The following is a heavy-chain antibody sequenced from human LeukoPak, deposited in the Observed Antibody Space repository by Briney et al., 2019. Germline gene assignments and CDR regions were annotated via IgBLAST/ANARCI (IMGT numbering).Heavy chain of an antibody. V-gene: IGHV3-21*04. Sequence: KPGGSLRLSCAASGFTFSSYSMNWVRQAPGKGLEWVSSISSSSSYIYYADSVKGRFTISRDNAKNSLYLQMNSLRAEDTAVYYCARGDFGGYCSSTSCYWADYWGQGTLVTVSS. CDR3: ARGDFGGYCSSTSCYWADY. J-gene: IGHJ4*02. CDR2: ISSSSSYI. CDR1: GFTFSSYS. D-gene: IGHD2-2*01.